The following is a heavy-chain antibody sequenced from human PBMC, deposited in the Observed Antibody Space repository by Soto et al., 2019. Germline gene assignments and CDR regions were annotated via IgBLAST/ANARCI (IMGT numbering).Heavy chain of an antibody. V-gene: IGHV1-69*06. CDR3: ARDRDFWSGYSNWFDP. CDR1: GVTFSSYA. D-gene: IGHD3-3*01. CDR2: IIPIFGTA. Sequence: GASVKVSCKASGVTFSSYAISWVRQAPGQGLEWMGGIIPIFGTANYAQKFQGRVTITADKSTSTAYMELSSLRSEDTAVYYYARDRDFWSGYSNWFDPWGQGTLVTVSS. J-gene: IGHJ5*02.